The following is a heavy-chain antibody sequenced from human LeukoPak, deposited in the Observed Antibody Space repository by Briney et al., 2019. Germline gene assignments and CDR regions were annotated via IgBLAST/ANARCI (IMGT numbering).Heavy chain of an antibody. CDR2: ISAYNGST. CDR1: GYTFTSYG. Sequence: ASVKVSCKASGYTFTSYGISWVRQAPGQGLEWMGWISAYNGSTNYAQKLQGRVTMTTDTSTSTAYMELRSLRSDDTAVYYCARKSIFGVVIDFDYWGQGTLVTVSS. CDR3: ARKSIFGVVIDFDY. J-gene: IGHJ4*02. V-gene: IGHV1-18*01. D-gene: IGHD3-3*01.